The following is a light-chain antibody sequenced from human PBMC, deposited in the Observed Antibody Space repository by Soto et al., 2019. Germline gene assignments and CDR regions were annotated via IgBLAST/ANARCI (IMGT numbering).Light chain of an antibody. CDR1: SGDVGGYDS. Sequence: QSVLTQPASVSGSPGQSITISCTGTSGDVGGYDSVSWYLHHPGKAPKVLISDVTHRLSGISHRFSGSKSGNTASLTISGIQAEEEAVYYCASYTSTSITVLFGGGTKLTVL. CDR3: ASYTSTSITVL. CDR2: DVT. J-gene: IGLJ2*01. V-gene: IGLV2-14*03.